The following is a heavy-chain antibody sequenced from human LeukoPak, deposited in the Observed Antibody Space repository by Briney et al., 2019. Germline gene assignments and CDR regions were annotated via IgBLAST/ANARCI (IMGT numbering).Heavy chain of an antibody. CDR1: GYTFTSYG. Sequence: AASVKVSCKASGYTFTSYGISWVRQAPGQGLEWMGWISAYNGNTNYAQKLQGRVTMTTDTSTSTAYMELRSLRSDDTAVYYCARVPYSSGWYHRWYFDLWGRGTLVTVSS. V-gene: IGHV1-18*01. CDR2: ISAYNGNT. J-gene: IGHJ2*01. CDR3: ARVPYSSGWYHRWYFDL. D-gene: IGHD6-19*01.